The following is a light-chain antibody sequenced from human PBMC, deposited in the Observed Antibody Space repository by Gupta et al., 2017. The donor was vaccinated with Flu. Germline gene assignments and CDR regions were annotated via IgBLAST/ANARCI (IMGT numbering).Light chain of an antibody. V-gene: IGKV4-1*01. CDR3: QQDDCPPPT. CDR2: WAS. CDR1: LIVFFSDTDKNY. J-gene: IGKJ1*01. Sequence: DIVMTQSLDSLAVSLGERATINCRSSLIVFFSDTDKNYLVWYQQKPGQPPKMLIYWASTRQTGVPDRFSGSGSGTDFTLTISSLQAQDVAVYYCQQDDCPPPTFGQGTKVEI.